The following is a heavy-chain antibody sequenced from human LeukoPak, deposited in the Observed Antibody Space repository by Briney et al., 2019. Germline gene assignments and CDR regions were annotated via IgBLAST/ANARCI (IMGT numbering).Heavy chain of an antibody. CDR1: GFTFSSYA. D-gene: IGHD6-13*01. CDR2: ISGNAGST. CDR3: ATRVSWDSRSAAPGSHYYFYYYMDV. Sequence: GGSLRLSCAASGFTFSSYAMSWVRQAPGKGLEWVSSISGNAGSTYYADSVKGRFTISRDNSKNTLYLQINSLRAEDTAVYYCATRVSWDSRSAAPGSHYYFYYYMDVWGDGTTVTVSS. V-gene: IGHV3-23*01. J-gene: IGHJ6*03.